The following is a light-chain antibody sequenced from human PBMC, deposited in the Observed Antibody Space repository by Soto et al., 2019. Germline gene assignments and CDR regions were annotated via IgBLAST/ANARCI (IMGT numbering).Light chain of an antibody. CDR3: QQYGGSPFT. CDR1: QSVSRN. V-gene: IGKV3-20*01. Sequence: PSQSVSRNLAWYQQKSGQAPRLLIHGASNRATGIPDRFSDSGSGTDFTLTISRLEPEDFAVYYCQQYGGSPFTFGPGTKVDI. J-gene: IGKJ3*01. CDR2: GAS.